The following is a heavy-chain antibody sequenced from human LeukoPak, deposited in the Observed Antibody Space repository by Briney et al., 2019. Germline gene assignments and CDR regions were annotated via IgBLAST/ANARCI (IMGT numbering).Heavy chain of an antibody. V-gene: IGHV4-59*11. CDR1: GGSISSHY. J-gene: IGHJ6*03. CDR3: ARETHSSSWYYYYMDV. CDR2: IYYSGST. D-gene: IGHD6-6*01. Sequence: SETLSLTCTVSGGSISSHYWSWIRQPPGKGLEWIGYIYYSGSTNYNPSLKSRVTISVDTSKNQFPLKLSSVTAADTAVYYCARETHSSSWYYYYMDVWGKGTTVTVSS.